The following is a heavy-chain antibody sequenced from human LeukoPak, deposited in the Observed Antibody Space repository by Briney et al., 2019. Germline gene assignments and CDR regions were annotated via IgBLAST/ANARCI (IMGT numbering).Heavy chain of an antibody. D-gene: IGHD2-2*01. J-gene: IGHJ3*02. CDR1: GFTFSSYG. CDR2: IRYDGSNK. Sequence: PGGSLRLSCAASGFTFSSYGMHWVRQAPGKGLEWVAFIRYDGSNKYYADSVKGRFTISRDNSKNTLYLQMNSLRAEDTAVYYCAKDPPIVVGPAAPLGDAFDIWGQGTMVTVSS. V-gene: IGHV3-30*02. CDR3: AKDPPIVVGPAAPLGDAFDI.